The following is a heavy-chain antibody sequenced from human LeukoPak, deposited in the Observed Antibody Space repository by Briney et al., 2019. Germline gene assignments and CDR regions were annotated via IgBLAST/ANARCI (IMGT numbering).Heavy chain of an antibody. Sequence: SVKVSCKASGGTFSSYTISWVRQAPGPRLEWRGGIIPILRIANYAQRFQGRVTITADKSTSTAYMELSSLRSEDTAVYYCARESRPTVLYYGMDVWGQGNTVTVSS. V-gene: IGHV1-69*10. CDR1: GGTFSSYT. CDR2: IIPILRIA. D-gene: IGHD4-11*01. J-gene: IGHJ6*02. CDR3: ARESRPTVLYYGMDV.